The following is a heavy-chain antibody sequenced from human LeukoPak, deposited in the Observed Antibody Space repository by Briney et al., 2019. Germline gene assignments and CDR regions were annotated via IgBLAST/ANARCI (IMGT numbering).Heavy chain of an antibody. CDR2: IWYDGSNK. V-gene: IGHV3-33*01. Sequence: GRSLRLSCAASGFTFSSYGMHWVRQAPGKGLEWVAVIWYDGSNKYYADSVKGRFTISRDNSKNTLYLQMNSLRAEGTAVYYCARGSSSWYFRGDDYWGQGTLVTVSS. J-gene: IGHJ4*02. D-gene: IGHD6-13*01. CDR3: ARGSSSWYFRGDDY. CDR1: GFTFSSYG.